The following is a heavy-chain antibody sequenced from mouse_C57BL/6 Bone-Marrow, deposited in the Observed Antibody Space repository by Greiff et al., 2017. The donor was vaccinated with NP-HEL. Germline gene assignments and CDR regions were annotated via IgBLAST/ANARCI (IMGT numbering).Heavy chain of an antibody. Sequence: VQLQESGAELVKPGASVKISCKASGYAFSSYWMNWVKQRPGKGLEWIGQIYPGDGDTNYNGKFKGKATLTADKSSSTAYMQLSSLTSEDSAVYFCARFIYYDPGYAMDYWGQGTSVTVSS. CDR2: IYPGDGDT. D-gene: IGHD2-4*01. CDR1: GYAFSSYW. J-gene: IGHJ4*01. CDR3: ARFIYYDPGYAMDY. V-gene: IGHV1-80*01.